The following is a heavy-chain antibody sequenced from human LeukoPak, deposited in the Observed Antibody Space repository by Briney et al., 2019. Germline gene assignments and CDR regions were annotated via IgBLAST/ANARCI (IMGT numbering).Heavy chain of an antibody. CDR1: GFTFSSFE. CDR3: ARLIVVVTEYYFDY. V-gene: IGHV4-39*01. D-gene: IGHD2-21*02. J-gene: IGHJ4*02. Sequence: PGGSLRLSCAASGFTFSSFEMNWVRQPPGKGLEWIGSICYSGSTYYNPSLESRVTISVDTSRKQFSLKLTSVTAADTAVYYCARLIVVVTEYYFDYWGQGTLVTVSS. CDR2: ICYSGST.